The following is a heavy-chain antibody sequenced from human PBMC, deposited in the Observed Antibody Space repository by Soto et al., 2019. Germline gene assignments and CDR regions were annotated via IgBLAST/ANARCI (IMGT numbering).Heavy chain of an antibody. J-gene: IGHJ4*02. CDR2: IKSKTDGGTT. Sequence: GGSLRLSCAASGFTFSNAWMSWVRQAPGKGLEWVGRIKSKTDGGTTDYAAPVKGRFTISRDDSKNTLYLQMNSLKTEDTAVYYCTTDGSRSSHPIYGYFDYWGQGTLVTVSS. CDR1: GFTFSNAW. CDR3: TTDGSRSSHPIYGYFDY. D-gene: IGHD2-15*01. V-gene: IGHV3-15*01.